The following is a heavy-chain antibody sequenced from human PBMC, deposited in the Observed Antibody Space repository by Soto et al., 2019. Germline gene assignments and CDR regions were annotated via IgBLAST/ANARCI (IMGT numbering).Heavy chain of an antibody. Sequence: ASGKVSCKASGYTFTSYGISCVRQAPGQGLEWMGWISAYNGNTNYAQKLQGRVTMTTDTSTSTAYMELRSLRSDDTAVYYCARAPAISTHDAFDIWGQGTMVTVSS. D-gene: IGHD3-3*02. CDR1: GYTFTSYG. CDR2: ISAYNGNT. CDR3: ARAPAISTHDAFDI. V-gene: IGHV1-18*01. J-gene: IGHJ3*02.